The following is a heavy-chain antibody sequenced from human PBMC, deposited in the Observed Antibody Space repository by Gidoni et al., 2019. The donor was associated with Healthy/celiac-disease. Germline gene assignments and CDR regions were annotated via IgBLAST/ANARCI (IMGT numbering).Heavy chain of an antibody. V-gene: IGHV1-69*06. CDR2: IIPIFGTA. Sequence: QVQLVQSGAEVKKPGSSVKVSCKASGGTFSSYAISWVRQAPGQGLEWMGGIIPIFGTANYAQKFQGRVTITADKSTSTAYMELSSLRSEDTAVYYCARGRDEWELLSDGAFDIWGQGTMVTVSS. J-gene: IGHJ3*02. CDR1: GGTFSSYA. CDR3: ARGRDEWELLSDGAFDI. D-gene: IGHD1-26*01.